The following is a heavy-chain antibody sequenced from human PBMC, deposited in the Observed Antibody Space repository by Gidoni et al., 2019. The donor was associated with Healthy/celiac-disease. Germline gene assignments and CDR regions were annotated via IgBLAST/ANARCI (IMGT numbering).Heavy chain of an antibody. CDR1: GYSISSGYY. D-gene: IGHD4-4*01. V-gene: IGHV4-38-2*02. CDR2: IDPSGST. Sequence: QVQLQESGPGLVKPSETLSLTCTVSGYSISSGYYWGWLRQPPGKGLEWIGSIDPSGSTYDHPSLKSRVTISVDTSNNQFSLKLSSVTAADTAVYYCARDTKSPDHHSNLNWFDPWGQGTLVTVSS. J-gene: IGHJ5*02. CDR3: ARDTKSPDHHSNLNWFDP.